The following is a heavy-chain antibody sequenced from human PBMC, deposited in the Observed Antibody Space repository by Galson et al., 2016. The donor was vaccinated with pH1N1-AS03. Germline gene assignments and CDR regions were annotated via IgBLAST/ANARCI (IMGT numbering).Heavy chain of an antibody. D-gene: IGHD1-1*01. V-gene: IGHV6-1*01. J-gene: IGHJ3*02. CDR1: GDTVSSNIDA. CDR3: ARGRYSAFDI. CDR2: TYWRSKWYN. Sequence: CAISGDTVSSNIDAWNWIRQSPSGGLEWLGRTYWRSKWYNDYAVSVKSRITINPDTSKNQFSLQLNSVTPEDTALYYRARGRYSAFDIWGQGTMVTVSS.